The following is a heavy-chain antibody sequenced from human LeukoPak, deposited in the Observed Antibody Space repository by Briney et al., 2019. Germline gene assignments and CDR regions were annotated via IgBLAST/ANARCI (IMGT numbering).Heavy chain of an antibody. CDR3: ARAGSGSGWYFDY. CDR1: GYDFTSVG. J-gene: IGHJ4*02. D-gene: IGHD6-19*01. CDR2: ISPYNGNT. V-gene: IGHV1-18*01. Sequence: ASVKVSCKASGYDFTSVGITWVRRAPGQGLEWMGWISPYNGNTRYAQKFHGRVAMTTDTSTTTAYMELRGLRFNDTAVYYCARAGSGSGWYFDYWGQGTLVTVSS.